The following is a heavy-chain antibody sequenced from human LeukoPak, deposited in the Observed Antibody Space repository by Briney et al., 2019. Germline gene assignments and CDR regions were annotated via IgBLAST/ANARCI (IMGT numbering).Heavy chain of an antibody. CDR2: ISGSGGST. CDR3: AKRGVVIRVILVGFHREAYYFDS. V-gene: IGHV3-23*01. Sequence: GGSLRLSCAVSGITLSNYGMNWVRQAPGKGLEWVAGISGSGGSTNYADSVKGRFTISRDSPKNTLFLQMNSLRAEDTAVYFCAKRGVVIRVILVGFHREAYYFDSWGQGALVTVSS. CDR1: GITLSNYG. J-gene: IGHJ4*02. D-gene: IGHD2-21*01.